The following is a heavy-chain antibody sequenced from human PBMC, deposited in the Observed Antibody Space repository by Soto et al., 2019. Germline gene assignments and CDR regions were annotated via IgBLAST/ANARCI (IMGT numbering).Heavy chain of an antibody. V-gene: IGHV1-69*04. Sequence: SVKVSCKASGGTFSSYTISWVRQAPGQGLERMGRIIPILGIANYAQKFQGRVTITADKSTSTAYMELSSLRSEDTAVYYCARELTPGIFGVVSPYYYMDVWGKGTTVTVSS. J-gene: IGHJ6*03. CDR1: GGTFSSYT. D-gene: IGHD3-3*01. CDR3: ARELTPGIFGVVSPYYYMDV. CDR2: IIPILGIA.